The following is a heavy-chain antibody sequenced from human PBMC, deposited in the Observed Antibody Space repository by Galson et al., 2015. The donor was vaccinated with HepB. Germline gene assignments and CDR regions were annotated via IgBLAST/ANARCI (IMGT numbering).Heavy chain of an antibody. Sequence: SLRLSCATSGFDFSNFAMSWVRQAPGKGLEWVSAISGSGSSTFYADSVKGRLTISRDNSNNTLYLQMNSLRADDTALYYCVKRDLWGSSWCYFDHWGQGTLVTVSS. CDR1: GFDFSNFA. CDR3: VKRDLWGSSWCYFDH. V-gene: IGHV3-23*01. D-gene: IGHD6-13*01. J-gene: IGHJ4*02. CDR2: ISGSGSST.